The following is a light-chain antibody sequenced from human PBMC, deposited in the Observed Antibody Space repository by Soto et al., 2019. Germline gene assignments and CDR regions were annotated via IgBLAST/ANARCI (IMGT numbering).Light chain of an antibody. CDR1: QSILHSPNNKDA. CDR3: QQFYTTPT. V-gene: IGKV4-1*01. J-gene: IGKJ1*01. Sequence: DIVMTQSPDSLAVSLGERATINCKPSQSILHSPNNKDALTWYQQKPGQPPKLLINWASTRESGVPDRFSGAGSGTDFTLTISSLQAEDVAVYYCQQFYTTPTFGQGTRVEIK. CDR2: WAS.